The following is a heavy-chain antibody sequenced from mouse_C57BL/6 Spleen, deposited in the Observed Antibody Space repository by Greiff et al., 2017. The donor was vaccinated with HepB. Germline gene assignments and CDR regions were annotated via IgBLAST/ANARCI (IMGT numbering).Heavy chain of an antibody. J-gene: IGHJ2*01. CDR1: GFTFTDYY. CDR3: ARYITPYSFDY. V-gene: IGHV7-3*01. CDR2: IRNKANGYTT. Sequence: EVKLMESGGGLVQPGGSLSLSCAASGFTFTDYYMSWVRQPPGKALEWLGFIRNKANGYTTEYSASVKGRFTISRDNSQSILYLQMNALRAEDSATYYCARYITPYSFDYWGQSTTLTVSS.